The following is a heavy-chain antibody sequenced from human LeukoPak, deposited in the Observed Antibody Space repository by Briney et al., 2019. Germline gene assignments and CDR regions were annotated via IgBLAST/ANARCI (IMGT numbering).Heavy chain of an antibody. CDR1: GGSFRGYR. CDR3: ARIYGDYIVY. D-gene: IGHD4-17*01. Sequence: SETLSLTCAVYGGSFRGYRWGWIRQSPREGLEWIGEINDSETTSYNPSLKSRVTISVDTSKNQFSLKLKSVTAADMALYYCARIYGDYIVYWGQGTRVTVSS. CDR2: INDSETT. J-gene: IGHJ4*02. V-gene: IGHV4-34*01.